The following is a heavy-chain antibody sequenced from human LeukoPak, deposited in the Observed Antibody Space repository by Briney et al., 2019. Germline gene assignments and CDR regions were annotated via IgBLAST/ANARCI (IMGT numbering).Heavy chain of an antibody. CDR3: AGGYGSDYFDY. CDR2: IYSGGRT. V-gene: IGHV3-53*01. CDR1: GFTVSRNY. Sequence: GGSLRLSCAASGFTVSRNYMSWVRQAPGKGLEWVSIIYSGGRTYYADSVKGRFTISRDNSNNTLFLQTNSLRAEDTAVYYCAGGYGSDYFDYWGQGTLVTVSS. D-gene: IGHD3-10*01. J-gene: IGHJ4*02.